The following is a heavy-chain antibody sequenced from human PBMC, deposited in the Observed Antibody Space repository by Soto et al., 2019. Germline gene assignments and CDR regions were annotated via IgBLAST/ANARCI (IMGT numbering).Heavy chain of an antibody. CDR3: AIREDGCCDY. V-gene: IGHV4-34*01. D-gene: IGHD3-10*01. CDR2: INHSGTT. CDR1: GGSFSGYY. J-gene: IGHJ4*02. Sequence: SETLSLTCAVSGGSFSGYYWSWIRQPPGKGLEWIGEINHSGTTNYHPSLKSRVTISVDTSKNQFSLKLSSVTAADTAVYYCAIREDGCCDYWGQGTLVTVSS.